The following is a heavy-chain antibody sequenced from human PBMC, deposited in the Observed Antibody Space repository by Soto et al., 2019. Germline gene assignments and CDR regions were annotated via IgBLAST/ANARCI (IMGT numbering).Heavy chain of an antibody. Sequence: SETLSLTCAVYGGSFNGYYWSWIRQPPGKGLEWIGEINHSGSTNYNPSLKSRVTISVDTSKNQFSLKLSSVTAADTAVYYCARLRYGDYDYYFDYWGQGTLVTVSS. J-gene: IGHJ4*02. CDR3: ARLRYGDYDYYFDY. CDR2: INHSGST. D-gene: IGHD4-17*01. CDR1: GGSFNGYY. V-gene: IGHV4-34*01.